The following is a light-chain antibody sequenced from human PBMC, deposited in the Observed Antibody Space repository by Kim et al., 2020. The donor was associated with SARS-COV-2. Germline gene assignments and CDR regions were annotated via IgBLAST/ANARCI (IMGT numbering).Light chain of an antibody. CDR1: SDLNVGSHN. V-gene: IGLV5-37*01. CDR3: MIWPRNAVL. Sequence: LTCPLPSDLNVGSHNVYWFQQKPGSPPRYLLYYFSDSDKGQGSGVPSRFSGSKDASANTGILLISGLQSEEEADYYCMIWPRNAVLFGGGTQLTVL. CDR2: YFSDSDK. J-gene: IGLJ2*01.